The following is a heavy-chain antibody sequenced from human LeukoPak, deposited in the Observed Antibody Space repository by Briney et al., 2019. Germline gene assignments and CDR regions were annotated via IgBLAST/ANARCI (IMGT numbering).Heavy chain of an antibody. V-gene: IGHV3-23*01. CDR1: GFTFSSHA. Sequence: PGGSLRLSCAASGFTFSSHAMSWVRQAPGKGLEWVSGTSGSGGTTYYADSVKGRFTISRDNYKNTLFLQMDSLRAEDTAIYYCAIGRRQKRGLNTYWGQGTLVTVSS. CDR2: TSGSGGTT. CDR3: AIGRRQKRGLNTY. J-gene: IGHJ4*02. D-gene: IGHD3/OR15-3a*01.